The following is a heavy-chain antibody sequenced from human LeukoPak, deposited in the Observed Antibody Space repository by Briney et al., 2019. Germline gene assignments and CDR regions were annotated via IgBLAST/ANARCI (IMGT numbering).Heavy chain of an antibody. CDR2: INTDSGNP. CDR1: GYTFTGYY. Sequence: GASVKVFCKASGYTFTGYYMHWVRQAPGQGLEWMGWINTDSGNPTYAQGLTGRFVFSVDSSVSTAYLQISNLMTEDTAKYYCVRGILRFDIWGQGTMVTVSS. V-gene: IGHV7-4-1*02. J-gene: IGHJ3*02. CDR3: VRGILRFDI.